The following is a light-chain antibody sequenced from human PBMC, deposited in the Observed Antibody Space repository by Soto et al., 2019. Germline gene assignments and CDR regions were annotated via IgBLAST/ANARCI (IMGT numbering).Light chain of an antibody. CDR2: AAS. V-gene: IGKV1-39*01. CDR1: QSISSY. CDR3: QQSYRTPRT. J-gene: IGKJ5*01. Sequence: EIQMTQSPSSLSASVVDRFTITFLASQSISSYLNWYQHKPGKAPKLLIYAASSLQSGVPSRFSGSGSGTDFTLTISSLQPEDFATYYCQQSYRTPRTFGQGTRLEVK.